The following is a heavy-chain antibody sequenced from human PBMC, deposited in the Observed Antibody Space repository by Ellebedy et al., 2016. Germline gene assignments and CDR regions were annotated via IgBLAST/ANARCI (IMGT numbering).Heavy chain of an antibody. CDR1: GFTFSNFF. J-gene: IGHJ4*02. CDR3: YYGHYSGS. D-gene: IGHD4-17*01. V-gene: IGHV3-23*01. CDR2: ISGDGDTT. Sequence: GESLKISCVASGFTFSNFFMSWVRQVPGGGLEWLSTISGDGDTTFSADSVKGRFAISRDNSRNTLYLQMNSLRAEDTAVYYCYYGHYSGSWGQGTLVTVSS.